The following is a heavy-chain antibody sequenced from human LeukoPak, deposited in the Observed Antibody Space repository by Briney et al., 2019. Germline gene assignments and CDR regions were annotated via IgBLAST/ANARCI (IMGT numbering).Heavy chain of an antibody. CDR1: GCTFTNYY. CDR3: ARGGWFGEIPYYMDV. J-gene: IGHJ6*03. D-gene: IGHD3-10*01. CDR2: MNPNSGNT. Sequence: AAVEGSCRSSGCTFTNYYINWVRQATGEGAERRVCMNPNSGNTGYGQKFQGRVTINTNTSIRTAYMDLSSLRSEDTAVYYCARGGWFGEIPYYMDVWGKGTTVTVSS. V-gene: IGHV1-8*01.